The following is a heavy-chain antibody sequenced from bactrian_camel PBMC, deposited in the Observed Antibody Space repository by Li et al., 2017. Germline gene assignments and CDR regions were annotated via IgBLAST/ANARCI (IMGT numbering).Heavy chain of an antibody. CDR2: SNGGTT. Sequence: VQLVESGGGSVQPGGSLKLSCTTSEATYSIHCMGWFRQAPGKGLESLSRSNGGTTWYAGSVKGRFTISRDTAKNSLYLQMNSLEPSDTATYYCAAAPALLLGGIRQRGCGEYRYGAMGPRSPSP. D-gene: IGHD3*01. CDR3: AAAPALLLGGIRQRGCGEYR. CDR1: EATYSIHC. V-gene: IGHV3S40*01. J-gene: IGHJ4*01.